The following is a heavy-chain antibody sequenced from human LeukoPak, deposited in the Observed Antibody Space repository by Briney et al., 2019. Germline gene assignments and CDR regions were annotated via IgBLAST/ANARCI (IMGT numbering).Heavy chain of an antibody. J-gene: IGHJ4*02. CDR2: ISSSSSYI. V-gene: IGHV3-21*01. D-gene: IGHD3-22*01. Sequence: PGGSLRLSCAASGFTFSSYSMNWVRQAPWKGLEWVSSISSSSSYIYYADSVKGRFTISRDNAKNSLYLQMNSLRAEDTAVYYCASGYDSSGYYGSFNDYWGQGTLVTVSS. CDR3: ASGYDSSGYYGSFNDY. CDR1: GFTFSSYS.